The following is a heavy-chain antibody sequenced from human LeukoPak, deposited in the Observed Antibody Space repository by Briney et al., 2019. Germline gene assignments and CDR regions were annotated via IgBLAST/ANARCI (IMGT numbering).Heavy chain of an antibody. CDR3: ARGTTDDY. CDR1: GYTFTSYY. V-gene: IGHV1-46*01. Sequence: ASVKVSCKASGYTFTSYYIDWVRQAPGQGLEWMGVINPSGGSTRYAQKFQSRVTMTGDPSTRTVYMELSSLTSDDTAVYYCARGTTDDYWGQGTPVTVPS. D-gene: IGHD1-1*01. CDR2: INPSGGST. J-gene: IGHJ4*02.